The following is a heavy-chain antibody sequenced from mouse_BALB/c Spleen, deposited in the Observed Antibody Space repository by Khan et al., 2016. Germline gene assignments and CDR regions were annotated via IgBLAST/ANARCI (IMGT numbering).Heavy chain of an antibody. Sequence: QVQLKQSGAELVKPGASVKISCKATGYTFSSNWIEWVKQRPGHGLEWIGEILPGSGSTKYNNQFNGKATVTAETSSNTAYKQLSSLTSADSTFYFCARGGYSPHLEYWGQGTTLTVSS. V-gene: IGHV1-9*01. D-gene: IGHD2-12*01. J-gene: IGHJ2*01. CDR2: ILPGSGST. CDR1: GYTFSSNW. CDR3: ARGGYSPHLEY.